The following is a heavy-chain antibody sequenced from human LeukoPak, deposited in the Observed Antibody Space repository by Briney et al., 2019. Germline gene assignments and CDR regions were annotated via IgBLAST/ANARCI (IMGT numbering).Heavy chain of an antibody. V-gene: IGHV3-21*01. D-gene: IGHD3-22*01. CDR1: GFTFSSYS. J-gene: IGHJ3*02. CDR2: ISSSSSYI. Sequence: KPGGSLRLSCAASGFTFSSYSMNWVRQAPGKGLEWVSSISSSSSYIYYADSVKGRFTISRDNAKNSLYPQMNSLRAEDTAVYYCARSYDSSGYYPLGAFDIWGQGTMVTVSS. CDR3: ARSYDSSGYYPLGAFDI.